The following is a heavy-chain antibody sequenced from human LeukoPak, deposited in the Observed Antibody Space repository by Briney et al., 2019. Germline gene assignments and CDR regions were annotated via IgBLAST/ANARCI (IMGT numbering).Heavy chain of an antibody. V-gene: IGHV4-59*08. CDR1: GGSISSYY. Sequence: KPSETLSLTCTVSGGSISSYYWSWIRQPPGKGLEWIGYIYYSGSTNYNPSLKSRVTISVDTSKNQFSLKLSSVTAADTAVYYCARTFGESSDPWGQGTLVTVSS. CDR3: ARTFGESSDP. D-gene: IGHD3-10*01. J-gene: IGHJ5*02. CDR2: IYYSGST.